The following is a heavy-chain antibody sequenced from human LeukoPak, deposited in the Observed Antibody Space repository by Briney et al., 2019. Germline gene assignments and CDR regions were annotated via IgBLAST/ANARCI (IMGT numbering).Heavy chain of an antibody. CDR2: IKSKTDGGTT. CDR1: GLTFSNHG. J-gene: IGHJ3*02. V-gene: IGHV3-15*01. CDR3: SRYYDSSGYQLNDAFDI. Sequence: GGSLRLSCAASGLTFSNHGMNWVRQAPGKGLEWVGRIKSKTDGGTTDYAAPVKGRFTISRDDSKNTLYLQMNSLKTEDTAVYYCSRYYDSSGYQLNDAFDIWGQGTMVTVSS. D-gene: IGHD3-22*01.